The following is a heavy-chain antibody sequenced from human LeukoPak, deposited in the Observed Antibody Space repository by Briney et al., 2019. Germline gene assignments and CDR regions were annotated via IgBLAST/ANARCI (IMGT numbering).Heavy chain of an antibody. CDR2: IYTSGST. J-gene: IGHJ3*02. CDR1: GGSISSYY. Sequence: SETLSLTCTVSGGSISSYYWSWIRQPAGKGLEWMGRIYTSGSTNYNPSLRSRVTMSIDTSTNQFSMKLSSVTAADTAVYYCARGGYDFWSGYSSDAFDIWGQGTMVTVSS. V-gene: IGHV4-4*07. CDR3: ARGGYDFWSGYSSDAFDI. D-gene: IGHD3-3*01.